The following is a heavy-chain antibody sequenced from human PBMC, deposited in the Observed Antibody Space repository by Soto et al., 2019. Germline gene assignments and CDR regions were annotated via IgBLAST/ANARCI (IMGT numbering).Heavy chain of an antibody. J-gene: IGHJ4*02. V-gene: IGHV4-34*01. CDR3: ARAAEGQHCSGGSCYSGTTSHY. CDR1: GGSFSGYY. D-gene: IGHD2-15*01. CDR2: INHSGST. Sequence: PSETLSLTCAVYGGSFSGYYWSWIRQPPGKGLEWIGEINHSGSTNYNPSLKSRVTISVDTSKNQFSLKLSSVTAADTAVYYCARAAEGQHCSGGSCYSGTTSHYWGQGTLVTVSS.